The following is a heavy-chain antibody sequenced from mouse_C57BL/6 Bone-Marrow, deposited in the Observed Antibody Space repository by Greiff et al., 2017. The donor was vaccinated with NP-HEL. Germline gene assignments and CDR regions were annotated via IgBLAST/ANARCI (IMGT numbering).Heavy chain of an antibody. J-gene: IGHJ3*01. CDR2: IWRGGST. D-gene: IGHD1-1*01. CDR1: GFSLTSYG. V-gene: IGHV2-5*01. CDR3: AKNKDYGSSWFAY. Sequence: QVQLQQSGPGLVQPSQSLSITCTVSGFSLTSYGVHWVRQSPGKGLEWLGVIWRGGSTDYNAAFMSRLSITKDNSKSQVFFKMNSLQADDTAIYYCAKNKDYGSSWFAYWGQGTLVTVSA.